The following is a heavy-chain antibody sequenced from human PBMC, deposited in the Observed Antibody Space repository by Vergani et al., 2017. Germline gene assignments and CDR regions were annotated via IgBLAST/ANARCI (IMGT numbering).Heavy chain of an antibody. CDR1: GGSITSSSYY. V-gene: IGHV4-61*02. Sequence: QLHLQESGPGLVKPSETLSLTCTVSGGSITSSSYYWGWIRQPAGKGLEWIGRIYTSGSTNYNPSLKSRVTISVDTSKNQFSLKLSSVTAADTAVYYCARDRYDSSGYYPHRELWFDPWGQGTLVTVSS. J-gene: IGHJ5*02. D-gene: IGHD3-22*01. CDR3: ARDRYDSSGYYPHRELWFDP. CDR2: IYTSGST.